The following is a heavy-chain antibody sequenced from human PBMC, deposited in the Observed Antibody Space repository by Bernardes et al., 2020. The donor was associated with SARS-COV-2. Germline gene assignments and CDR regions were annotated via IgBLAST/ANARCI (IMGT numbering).Heavy chain of an antibody. D-gene: IGHD2-15*01. CDR3: ARGEDTLGPILLDY. Sequence: SETLSLTCAVYGGSFSGYYWTWIRQPPGKGLEWIGEINHSGSTNYSPSLKSRVTISVDTSKNQFSLKLSSVTAADTAVYYCARGEDTLGPILLDYWGQGTRVTVSS. V-gene: IGHV4-34*01. CDR2: INHSGST. CDR1: GGSFSGYY. J-gene: IGHJ4*02.